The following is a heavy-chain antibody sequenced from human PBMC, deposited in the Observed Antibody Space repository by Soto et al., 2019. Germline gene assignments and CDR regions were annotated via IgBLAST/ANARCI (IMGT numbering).Heavy chain of an antibody. CDR2: IIPIFGTA. V-gene: IGHV1-69*13. D-gene: IGHD3-3*01. Sequence: GASVKVSCKASGGTFSSYAISWVRQAPGQGLEWMGGIIPIFGTANYAQKFQGRVTITADESTSTAYMELNSLRAEDTAVYYCAKEVALEWLLTVYYYYYGMDVWGQGTTVTLSS. CDR3: AKEVALEWLLTVYYYYYGMDV. CDR1: GGTFSSYA. J-gene: IGHJ6*02.